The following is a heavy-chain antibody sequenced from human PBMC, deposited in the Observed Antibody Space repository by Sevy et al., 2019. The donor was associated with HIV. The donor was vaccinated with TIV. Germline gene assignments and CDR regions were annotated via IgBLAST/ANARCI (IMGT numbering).Heavy chain of an antibody. CDR3: TRTYCSGGSCYYWFDP. CDR1: GFTFSGSA. Sequence: GGSLRLSCAASGFTFSGSAMHWVRQASGKGLEWVGRIRSKANSYATAYAASVKGRFTISRDDSKNTAYRQMNSLKTEDTAVYYCTRTYCSGGSCYYWFDPWGQGTLVTVSS. CDR2: IRSKANSYAT. V-gene: IGHV3-73*01. J-gene: IGHJ5*02. D-gene: IGHD2-15*01.